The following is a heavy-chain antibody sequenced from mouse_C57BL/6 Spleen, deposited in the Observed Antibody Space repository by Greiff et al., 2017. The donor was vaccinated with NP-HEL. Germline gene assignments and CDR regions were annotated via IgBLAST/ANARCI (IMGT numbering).Heavy chain of an antibody. D-gene: IGHD4-1*01. CDR1: GFSLTSYG. CDR3: ASLTGGGY. J-gene: IGHJ2*01. V-gene: IGHV2-2*01. Sequence: VQLQQSGPGLVQPSQSLSITCTVSGFSLTSYGVHWVRQSPGKGLEWLGVIWSGGSTDYNAAFISRLSISKDNSKSQVFFKMNSLQADDTAIYYCASLTGGGYWGQGTTLTVSS. CDR2: IWSGGST.